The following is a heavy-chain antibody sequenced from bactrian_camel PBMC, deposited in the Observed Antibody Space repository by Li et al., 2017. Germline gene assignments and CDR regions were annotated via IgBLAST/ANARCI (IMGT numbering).Heavy chain of an antibody. J-gene: IGHJ6*01. D-gene: IGHD6*01. CDR2: TIGSGDST. CDR1: GFEFSDWF. CDR3: AADHGSGLGDVRCPDEFGY. V-gene: IGHV3S40*01. Sequence: VQLVESGGGMVQPGGSLRLSCAASGFEFSDWFMTWVRQAPGKGLEWVSTIGSGDSTYDQDSVKGRFTISKDNAKNTLYLQMNSLKPEDTAMYYCAADHGSGLGDVRCPDEFGYWGQGTQVTVS.